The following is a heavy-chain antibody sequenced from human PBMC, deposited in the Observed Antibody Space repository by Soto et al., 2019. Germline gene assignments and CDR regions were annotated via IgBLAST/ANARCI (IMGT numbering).Heavy chain of an antibody. CDR3: ARDMPYCSSGSCYSAAPMY. D-gene: IGHD2-15*01. Sequence: SLRLSCAGSGFSFSNYAMHWVRQAPGKGLEWVAVISHDGSNKYYADSVKGRFTISRDNSKDTLYLQMNTLRTEDTAVYSCARDMPYCSSGSCYSAAPMYWCQGTLVTVSS. CDR2: ISHDGSNK. CDR1: GFSFSNYA. J-gene: IGHJ4*02. V-gene: IGHV3-30-3*01.